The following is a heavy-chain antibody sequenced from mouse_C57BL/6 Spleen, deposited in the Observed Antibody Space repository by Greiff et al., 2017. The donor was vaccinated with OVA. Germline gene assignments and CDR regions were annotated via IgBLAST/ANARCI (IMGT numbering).Heavy chain of an antibody. CDR2: IDPENGDT. V-gene: IGHV14-4*01. J-gene: IGHJ4*01. D-gene: IGHD2-2*01. CDR1: GFNIKDDY. Sequence: EVQLQQSGAELVRPGASVKLSCTASGFNIKDDYMHWVKQRPEQGLEWIGWIDPENGDTEYASKFQGKATITADTSSNTAYLQLSSLTSEDTAVYYCTTGGYGHYAMDYWGQGTSVTVSS. CDR3: TTGGYGHYAMDY.